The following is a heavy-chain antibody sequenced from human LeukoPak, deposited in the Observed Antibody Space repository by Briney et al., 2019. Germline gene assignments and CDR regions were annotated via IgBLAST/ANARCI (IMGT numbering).Heavy chain of an antibody. V-gene: IGHV1-8*03. CDR1: GYTFTSYD. Sequence: ASVKVSCKASGYTFTSYDINWVRQATGQGLEWMGWMNPNSGNTGYAQKFQGRVTITRNTSISTAYMELSSLRSEDTAVYYCARLGLYYDFWSGYTPWYYYYYMDVWGKGTTVTVSS. J-gene: IGHJ6*03. CDR2: MNPNSGNT. CDR3: ARLGLYYDFWSGYTPWYYYYYMDV. D-gene: IGHD3-3*01.